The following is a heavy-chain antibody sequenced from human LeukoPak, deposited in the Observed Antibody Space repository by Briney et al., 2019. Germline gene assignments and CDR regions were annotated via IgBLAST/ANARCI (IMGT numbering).Heavy chain of an antibody. J-gene: IGHJ5*02. V-gene: IGHV4-4*07. CDR3: ARVGSPTEFDP. CDR1: GGSISSYY. CDR2: MYTSGST. D-gene: IGHD4-17*01. Sequence: NSSETLSLTCTVSGGSISSYYWSWIRQPAGKGLEWIGRMYTSGSTNYNPSLKSRVTMSVDTSKNHFSLRLTSVTAADTAVYFCARVGSPTEFDPWGQGTLVIVSS.